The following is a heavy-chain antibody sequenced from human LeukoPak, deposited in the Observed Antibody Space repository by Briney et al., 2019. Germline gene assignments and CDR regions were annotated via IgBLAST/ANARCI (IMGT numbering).Heavy chain of an antibody. D-gene: IGHD6-19*01. J-gene: IGHJ4*02. Sequence: ASVKVSCKASGYTFTGYYMHWVRQAPGQGLEWMGWINPNSGGTNYAQKFQGRVTMTRDTSISTAYMELSRLRSDDTAVYYSARVSLIAVAGTSMGYWGQGTLVTVSS. CDR3: ARVSLIAVAGTSMGY. CDR1: GYTFTGYY. CDR2: INPNSGGT. V-gene: IGHV1-2*02.